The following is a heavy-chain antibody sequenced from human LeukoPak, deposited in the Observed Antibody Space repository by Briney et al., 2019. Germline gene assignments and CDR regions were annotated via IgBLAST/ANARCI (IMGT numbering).Heavy chain of an antibody. J-gene: IGHJ4*02. Sequence: ETLSLTCTVSGGSISSYYWSWIRQPPGKGLEWVSSISSSSSYIYYADSVKGRFTISRDNAKNSRYLQMNSLRAEDTAVYYCGRRGRSIAARNFAYWAKGTL. D-gene: IGHD6-6*01. CDR1: GGSISSYY. V-gene: IGHV3-21*01. CDR3: GRRGRSIAARNFAY. CDR2: ISSSSSYI.